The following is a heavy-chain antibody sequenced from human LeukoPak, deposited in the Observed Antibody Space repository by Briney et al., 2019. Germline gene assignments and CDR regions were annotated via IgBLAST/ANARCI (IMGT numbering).Heavy chain of an antibody. CDR3: ARGGPRLERRMDYYYYYYYMDV. D-gene: IGHD1-1*01. J-gene: IGHJ6*03. Sequence: GASVKVSCKASGYTFTGYYMHWVRQAPGQGLEWMGWINPNSGGTNYAQKFQGRVTMTRDTSISTAYMELSRLRSDDTAVYYCARGGPRLERRMDYYYYYYYMDVWGKGTTVTVSS. V-gene: IGHV1-2*02. CDR1: GYTFTGYY. CDR2: INPNSGGT.